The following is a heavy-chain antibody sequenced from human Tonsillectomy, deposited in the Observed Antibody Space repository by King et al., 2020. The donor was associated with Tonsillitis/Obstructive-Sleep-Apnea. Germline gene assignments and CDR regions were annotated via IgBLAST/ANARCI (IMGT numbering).Heavy chain of an antibody. J-gene: IGHJ5*02. D-gene: IGHD2-15*01. CDR1: GFTFSSYG. Sequence: VQLVESGGGVVQPGRSLRLSCAASGFTFSSYGMHWVRQAPGKGLEWVAVIWYDGSNKYYADSVKGRFTISRDNSKNTLYLQMNSLRAEDTVVYYCAREGVVVVAATAWFDPWGQGTLVTVSS. CDR3: AREGVVVVAATAWFDP. CDR2: IWYDGSNK. V-gene: IGHV3-33*01.